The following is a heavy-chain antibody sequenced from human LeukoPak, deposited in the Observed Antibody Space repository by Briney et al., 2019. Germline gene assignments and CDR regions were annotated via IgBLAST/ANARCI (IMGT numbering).Heavy chain of an antibody. CDR2: IYTSGST. Sequence: PSETLSLTCTVSGGSISSYYWSWIRQPAGKGLEWIGRIYTSGSTNYNPSLKSRVTMSVDTSKNQFSLKLSSVTAADTAVYYCARGYYYGSGSYPGYYFDYWGQGTLVTVSS. CDR3: ARGYYYGSGSYPGYYFDY. CDR1: GGSISSYY. D-gene: IGHD3-10*01. J-gene: IGHJ4*02. V-gene: IGHV4-4*07.